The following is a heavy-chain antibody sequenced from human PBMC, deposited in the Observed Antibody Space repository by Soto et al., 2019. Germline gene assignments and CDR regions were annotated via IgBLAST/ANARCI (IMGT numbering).Heavy chain of an antibody. D-gene: IGHD6-13*01. V-gene: IGHV3-21*01. CDR3: ARGRGAAGTDSVQYYGMDV. CDR2: ISSSSSYI. J-gene: IGHJ6*02. CDR1: GFTFSSYS. Sequence: EVQLVESGGGLVKPGGSLRLSCAASGFTFSSYSMNWVRQAPGKGLEWVSSISSSSSYIYYAGSVKGRFTISRDNAKNSLYLQINSLRAEDTAVYYCARGRGAAGTDSVQYYGMDVCGQGTTVTVSS.